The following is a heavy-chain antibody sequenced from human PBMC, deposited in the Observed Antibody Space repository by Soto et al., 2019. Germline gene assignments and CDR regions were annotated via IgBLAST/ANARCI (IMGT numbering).Heavy chain of an antibody. CDR3: ARSGFLEWLLFYYFDY. CDR2: IKQDGSEK. J-gene: IGHJ4*02. Sequence: EVQLVESGGGLVQPGGSLRLSCAASGFTFSSYWMSWVRQAPGKGLEWVANIKQDGSEKYYVDSVKGRFTISRDNAKNSLYLQMNSLRAEDTAVYYCARSGFLEWLLFYYFDYWGQGTLVTVSS. D-gene: IGHD3-3*01. V-gene: IGHV3-7*01. CDR1: GFTFSSYW.